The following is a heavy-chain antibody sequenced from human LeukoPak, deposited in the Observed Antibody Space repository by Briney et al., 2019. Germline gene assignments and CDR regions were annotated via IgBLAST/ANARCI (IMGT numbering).Heavy chain of an antibody. CDR3: ARVNGSSWREGIDY. Sequence: ASVTVSCKASGYTFTGYYMHWVRQAPGQGLEWMGWINPNSGGTNYAQKFQGRVTMTRDTSISTAYMELSRLRSDDTAVYYCARVNGSSWREGIDYWGQGTLVTVSS. D-gene: IGHD6-13*01. V-gene: IGHV1-2*02. J-gene: IGHJ4*02. CDR2: INPNSGGT. CDR1: GYTFTGYY.